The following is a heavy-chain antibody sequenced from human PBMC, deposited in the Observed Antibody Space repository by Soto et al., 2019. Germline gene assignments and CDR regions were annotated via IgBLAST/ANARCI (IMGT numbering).Heavy chain of an antibody. D-gene: IGHD3-22*01. Sequence: SETLSLTCSVSGGSISCGDYYWNWIRQPPGKGLEWIGHIYYSGSTYYNSSLKSRVTISLDTSKNQFSLKLSSVTAADTAVYYCARVAGGITMIVDYWGQGTLVTVS. CDR2: IYYSGST. CDR3: ARVAGGITMIVDY. CDR1: GGSISCGDYY. J-gene: IGHJ4*02. V-gene: IGHV4-30-4*01.